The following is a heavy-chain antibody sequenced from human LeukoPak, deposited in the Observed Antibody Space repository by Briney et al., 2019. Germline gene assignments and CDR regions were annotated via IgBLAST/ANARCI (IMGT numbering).Heavy chain of an antibody. D-gene: IGHD2-2*02. CDR2: IYTSGST. J-gene: IGHJ3*02. CDR1: GGSLSSGSYY. Sequence: PSETLSLTCTVSGGSLSSGSYYWSWLRQPAGRGLEWIGRIYTSGSTNYNPSLKSRVTISVDTSKNQFSLKLSSVTAADTAVYYCARRYCSSTSCYKGNAFDIWGQGTMVTVSS. V-gene: IGHV4-61*02. CDR3: ARRYCSSTSCYKGNAFDI.